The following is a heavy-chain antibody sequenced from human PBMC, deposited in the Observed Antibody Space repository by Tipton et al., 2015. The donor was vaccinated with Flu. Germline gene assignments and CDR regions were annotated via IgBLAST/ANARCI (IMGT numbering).Heavy chain of an antibody. CDR1: GGSISSGSYY. Sequence: TLSLTCTVSGGSISSGSYYWSWIRQPAGKGLEWIGRIYTTGIPNYNPSLRSRVTISIDTSKNQFSLKLSSVTAADTAVYYCARGSGSGTFMIFDLWGQGTLVTVSS. J-gene: IGHJ4*02. D-gene: IGHD3-10*01. CDR2: IYTTGIP. V-gene: IGHV4-61*02. CDR3: ARGSGSGTFMIFDL.